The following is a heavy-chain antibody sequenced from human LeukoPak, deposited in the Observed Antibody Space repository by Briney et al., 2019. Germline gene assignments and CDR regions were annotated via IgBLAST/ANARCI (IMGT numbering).Heavy chain of an antibody. CDR1: GFTFDDYA. V-gene: IGHV3-9*01. CDR2: ISWNSGSI. J-gene: IGHJ4*02. D-gene: IGHD6-19*01. CDR3: AKDMRGTLPVAVDY. Sequence: GRSLRLSCAASGFTFDDYAMHWVRQAPGKGLEWVSGISWNSGSIGYADSVKGRFTISRDNAKNSLYLQMNSLRAEDTALYYCAKDMRGTLPVAVDYWGQGTLVTVSS.